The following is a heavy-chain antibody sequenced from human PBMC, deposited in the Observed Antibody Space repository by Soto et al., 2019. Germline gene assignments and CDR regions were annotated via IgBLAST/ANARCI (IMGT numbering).Heavy chain of an antibody. CDR3: ARDLGVWNYASLDY. V-gene: IGHV3-33*01. CDR1: GFTFSSYG. Sequence: PGGSLRLSCAVSGFTFSSYGMHWVRQAPGKGLEWVAVIWYDGSKKYYADSVKGRFTISRDNSKNTVYLQMNSLRAEDTAVYYCARDLGVWNYASLDYWGQGTLVTVSS. CDR2: IWYDGSKK. J-gene: IGHJ4*02. D-gene: IGHD3-16*01.